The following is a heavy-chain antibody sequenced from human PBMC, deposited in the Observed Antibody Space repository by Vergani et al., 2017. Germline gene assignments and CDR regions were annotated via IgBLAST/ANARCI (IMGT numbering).Heavy chain of an antibody. CDR3: SYGMDV. CDR2: LYVVGTS. J-gene: IGHJ6*02. CDR1: GFSVSDNY. V-gene: IGHV3-66*01. Sequence: EVRLVDSGGGLVQPGGYLRLSCAASGFSVSDNYMSWVRQAPGKGLEWVSILYVVGTSDYADSVKGRFTVSRDISKNTLHLQLNSLRVEDTAVYFCSYGMDVWGQGTTVTVSS.